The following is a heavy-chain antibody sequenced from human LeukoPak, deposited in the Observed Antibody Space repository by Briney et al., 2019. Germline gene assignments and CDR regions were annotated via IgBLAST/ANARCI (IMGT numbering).Heavy chain of an antibody. Sequence: PSQTLSLTCAISGDSVSSNSAAWNWIRQSPSRGLECLGRTYYRSKWYNDYAVSVKSRITINPDTFKNQFSLQLNSVTPEDTAVYYCARATGRGLIYYYYGMDVWGQGTTVTVSS. CDR2: TYYRSKWYN. D-gene: IGHD3-16*01. CDR3: ARATGRGLIYYYYGMDV. J-gene: IGHJ6*02. CDR1: GDSVSSNSAA. V-gene: IGHV6-1*01.